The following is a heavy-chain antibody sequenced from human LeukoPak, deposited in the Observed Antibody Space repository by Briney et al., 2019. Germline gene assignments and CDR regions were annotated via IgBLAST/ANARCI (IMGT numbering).Heavy chain of an antibody. Sequence: RTGGSLRLSCAVSGFTLSNYAMSWVRQAPGKGLEWVSTLSGSGGNTYYADSVKGRFTISRDNAKNSLYLQMNSLRAEDTAAYYCARGKFKGIAVAPFDPWGQGTLVTVSS. CDR2: LSGSGGNT. J-gene: IGHJ5*02. D-gene: IGHD6-19*01. CDR3: ARGKFKGIAVAPFDP. V-gene: IGHV3-21*01. CDR1: GFTLSNYA.